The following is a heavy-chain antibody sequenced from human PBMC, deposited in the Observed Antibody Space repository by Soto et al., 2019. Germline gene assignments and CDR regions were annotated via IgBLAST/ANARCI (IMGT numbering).Heavy chain of an antibody. V-gene: IGHV1-8*02. CDR3: ARRAETNGWNGFGADKYYFDF. J-gene: IGHJ4*02. D-gene: IGHD1-1*01. Sequence: SVKVRCKDCGYTLTGYYMRWVRQAHGQGLEWMGWINPNTGNSGYAQKFQGRVTVTSDTSINTVYMELSSLRSEDTAVYYCARRAETNGWNGFGADKYYFDFWGQGPLVTVSS. CDR1: GYTLTGYY. CDR2: INPNTGNS.